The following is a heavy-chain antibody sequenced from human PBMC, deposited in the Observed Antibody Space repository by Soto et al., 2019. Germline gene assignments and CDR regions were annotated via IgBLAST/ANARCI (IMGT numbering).Heavy chain of an antibody. Sequence: QVQLQQWGAGLLKPSETLSLTCAVYGGSFSGSYWSGIRQPPGKGLGWIGEINHSGRTNYNPSLKSRVTISVDTSTHQFALQLSSVTAADTAVYYCARGPSGSSLDSWGQGTLVTVSS. V-gene: IGHV4-34*01. J-gene: IGHJ4*02. CDR2: INHSGRT. CDR3: ARGPSGSSLDS. D-gene: IGHD6-13*01. CDR1: GGSFSGSY.